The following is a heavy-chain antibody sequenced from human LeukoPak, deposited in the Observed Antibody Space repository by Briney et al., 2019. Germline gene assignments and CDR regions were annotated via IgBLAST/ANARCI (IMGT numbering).Heavy chain of an antibody. CDR2: IIPMFGTT. D-gene: IGHD4-11*01. CDR3: ASVTVTTWAPDGHMDV. CDR1: GGTFSNYA. Sequence: SVKVSCKASGGTFSNYAISWVRQAPGQGLEWMGRIIPMFGTTNYAQNFQGRVTITTDESTSTAYMEVSSLRIEDTAVYYCASVTVTTWAPDGHMDVWGKGTTVTVSS. V-gene: IGHV1-69*05. J-gene: IGHJ6*03.